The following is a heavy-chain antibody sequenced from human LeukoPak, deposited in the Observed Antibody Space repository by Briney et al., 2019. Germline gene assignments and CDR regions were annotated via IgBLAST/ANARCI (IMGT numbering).Heavy chain of an antibody. CDR2: VFHSGST. CDR1: GGSISSYW. J-gene: IGHJ4*02. CDR3: ARFSRYDDGGYYLDY. Sequence: SETLSLTCTVSGGSISSYWWSWVRQPPGKGLEWIGHVFHSGSTTYNASLRSRVTISVDTPKNQFSLNLKSVTAADTAVYFCARFSRYDDGGYYLDYWGQGTLVIVSS. V-gene: IGHV4-59*08. D-gene: IGHD4/OR15-4a*01.